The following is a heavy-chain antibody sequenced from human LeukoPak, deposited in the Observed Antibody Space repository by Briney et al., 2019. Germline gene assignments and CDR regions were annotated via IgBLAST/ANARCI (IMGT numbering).Heavy chain of an antibody. J-gene: IGHJ5*02. CDR2: IIPIFGKA. Sequence: EASVKVSCKASGCTFSSYGISWVRQAPGQGLEWMGGIIPIFGKANYAQKFQGRVTITTDESTSTAYMELSSLRSEDTAVYYCARVPFLEWLLYDGNWFDPWGQGTLVTVSS. CDR1: GCTFSSYG. V-gene: IGHV1-69*05. D-gene: IGHD3-3*01. CDR3: ARVPFLEWLLYDGNWFDP.